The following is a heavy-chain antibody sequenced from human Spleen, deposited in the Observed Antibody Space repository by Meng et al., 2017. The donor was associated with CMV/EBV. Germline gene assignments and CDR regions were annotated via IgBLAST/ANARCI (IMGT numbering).Heavy chain of an antibody. CDR2: ISPNSGGA. CDR3: ARGLEGAARGRRAFDP. D-gene: IGHD3-16*01. V-gene: IGHV1-2*02. CDR1: TFTNDA. J-gene: IGHJ5*02. Sequence: TFTNDAISWVRQAPGQGLEWMGWISPNSGGANYAQKFQGRVTMTRDTAINTAYMELSSLRSDDTAVYYCARGLEGAARGRRAFDPWGQGTLVTVSS.